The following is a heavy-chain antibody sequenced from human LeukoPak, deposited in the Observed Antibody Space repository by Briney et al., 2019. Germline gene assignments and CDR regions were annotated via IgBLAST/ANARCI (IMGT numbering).Heavy chain of an antibody. J-gene: IGHJ4*02. CDR3: ARDYKYAFDN. V-gene: IGHV3-23*01. Sequence: GGSLRLSCAASGFTFSSYAMSWVRQAPGKGLEWVSAISGSGGSTYYADSVKGRFTISRDKAKNSLYLQMNNLRVEDTAVYYCARDYKYAFDNWGQGTLVTVSS. D-gene: IGHD5-24*01. CDR2: ISGSGGST. CDR1: GFTFSSYA.